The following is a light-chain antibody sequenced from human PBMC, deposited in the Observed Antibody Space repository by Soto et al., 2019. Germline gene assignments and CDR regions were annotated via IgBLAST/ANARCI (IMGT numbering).Light chain of an antibody. CDR3: QQRSNWPLIT. Sequence: EMVMTQSPSTLSLSPGERATLSCRASQSVSSYLAWYEQKPGQAPRLLIYDASTRATGIPARFSGSGSGTDFTLTISSLEPEDFAVYYCQQRSNWPLITFGQGTRLEIK. J-gene: IGKJ5*01. CDR1: QSVSSY. V-gene: IGKV3-11*01. CDR2: DAS.